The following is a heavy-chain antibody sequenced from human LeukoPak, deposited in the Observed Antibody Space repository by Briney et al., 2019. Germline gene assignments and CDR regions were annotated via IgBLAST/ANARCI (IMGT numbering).Heavy chain of an antibody. D-gene: IGHD3-10*01. CDR2: IKEDGSEK. J-gene: IGHJ4*02. CDR1: GFTFSTYW. CDR3: ARAHYYYDSGTYHFDY. V-gene: IGHV3-7*05. Sequence: GGSLRLSCAASGFTFSTYWMTWVRQAPGKGLEWVAKIKEDGSEKYFVDSVKGRFSISRDNAKNSMSLQMNSLRVEGTAVYYCARAHYYYDSGTYHFDYWGQGSLVIVSS.